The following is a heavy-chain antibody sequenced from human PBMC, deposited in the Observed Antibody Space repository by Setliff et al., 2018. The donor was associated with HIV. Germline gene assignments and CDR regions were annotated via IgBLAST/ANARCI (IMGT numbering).Heavy chain of an antibody. CDR2: IYPGDSET. D-gene: IGHD7-27*01. Sequence: GESLKISCKGSGYSFPSYWIGWVRQMPGKGLEWMGIIYPGDSETRYSPSFQGHVTISADKSISTVYLLWSSLKASDTAIYYCARHEDWGPLDFWGQGTLVTVSS. V-gene: IGHV5-51*01. CDR3: ARHEDWGPLDF. J-gene: IGHJ4*02. CDR1: GYSFPSYW.